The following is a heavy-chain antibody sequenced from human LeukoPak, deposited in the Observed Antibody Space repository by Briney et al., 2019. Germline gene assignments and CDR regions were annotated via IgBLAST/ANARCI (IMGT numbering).Heavy chain of an antibody. J-gene: IGHJ4*02. CDR3: ARLGARSGSYDY. CDR1: GFTFSIYG. V-gene: IGHV3-23*01. Sequence: GGTLRLSCAASGFTFSIYGMSWVRQAPGRGLEWVSAMSGSGGSTYYADSVKGRFTISRDNAKNSLYLQMTSLRAEDTAVYYCARLGARSGSYDYWGQGTLVTVSS. CDR2: MSGSGGST. D-gene: IGHD3-10*01.